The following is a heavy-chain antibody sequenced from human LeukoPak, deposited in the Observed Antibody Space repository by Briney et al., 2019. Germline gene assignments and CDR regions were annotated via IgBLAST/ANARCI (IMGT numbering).Heavy chain of an antibody. Sequence: GESLKISCKGSGYSFTSYWIGWVRQMPGKGLEWMGIIYPGDSDTRYSPSFQGQVTISADNSISTAYLQWSSLKPSDTAMYYCARRRGTPHWYFDLWGRGTLVTVSS. D-gene: IGHD1-1*01. CDR3: ARRRGTPHWYFDL. V-gene: IGHV5-51*01. CDR2: IYPGDSDT. J-gene: IGHJ2*01. CDR1: GYSFTSYW.